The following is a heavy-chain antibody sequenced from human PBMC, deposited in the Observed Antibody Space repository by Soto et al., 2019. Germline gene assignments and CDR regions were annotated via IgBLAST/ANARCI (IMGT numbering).Heavy chain of an antibody. Sequence: SVKVSCKASGGTFSSYTISWVRQALGQGLEWMGRIIPILGIANYAQKFQGRVTITADKSTSTAYMELSSLRSEDTAVYYCARGLGGWYVDAFEISGHGTMVTVSS. CDR1: GGTFSSYT. CDR3: ARGLGGWYVDAFEI. V-gene: IGHV1-69*02. J-gene: IGHJ3*02. CDR2: IIPILGIA. D-gene: IGHD6-19*01.